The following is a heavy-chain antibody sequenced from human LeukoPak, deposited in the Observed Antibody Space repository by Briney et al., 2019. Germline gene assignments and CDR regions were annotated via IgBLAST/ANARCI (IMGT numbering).Heavy chain of an antibody. V-gene: IGHV3-30*19. Sequence: GGSLRLSCAASGFPFSNFGMHWVRQAPGKGLEWVAVISYDGSNKYYADSVKGRFTISRDNSKNTLYLQMNSLRAEDTAVYYCARDHLPLLGSGYYIWGQGTLVTVSS. CDR1: GFPFSNFG. D-gene: IGHD3-3*01. CDR3: ARDHLPLLGSGYYI. CDR2: ISYDGSNK. J-gene: IGHJ4*02.